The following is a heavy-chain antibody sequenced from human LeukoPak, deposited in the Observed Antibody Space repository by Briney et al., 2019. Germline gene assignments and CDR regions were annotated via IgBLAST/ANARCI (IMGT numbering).Heavy chain of an antibody. CDR2: IWYDGTNK. CDR1: GFSFRSYG. V-gene: IGHV3-33*01. CDR3: ATLRSDSSGWYYFDY. D-gene: IGHD6-19*01. Sequence: GGSLRLSCAASGFSFRSYGMHWVRQAPGKGLEWVALIWYDGTNKYYADSVKGRFTISRDNSKKMLYLQMDSLRAEDTAVYYCATLRSDSSGWYYFDYWGQGTLVPVSS. J-gene: IGHJ4*02.